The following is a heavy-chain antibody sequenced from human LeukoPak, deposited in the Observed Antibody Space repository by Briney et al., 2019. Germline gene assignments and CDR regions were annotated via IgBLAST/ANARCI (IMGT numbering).Heavy chain of an antibody. CDR2: IIPIFGTA. V-gene: IGHV1-69*13. Sequence: GASVEVSCKASGYTFTSYGISWVRQAPGQGLEWMGGIIPIFGTANYAQKFQGRVTITADESTSTAYMELSSLRSEDTAVYYCARTRVGNWNDGHVQYYYYYYMDVWGKGTTVTISS. D-gene: IGHD1-1*01. CDR1: GYTFTSYG. J-gene: IGHJ6*03. CDR3: ARTRVGNWNDGHVQYYYYYYMDV.